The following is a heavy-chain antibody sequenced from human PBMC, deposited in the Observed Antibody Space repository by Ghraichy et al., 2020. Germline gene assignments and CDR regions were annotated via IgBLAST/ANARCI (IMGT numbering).Heavy chain of an antibody. J-gene: IGHJ3*02. CDR1: GFTFSSYN. Sequence: GSLRLSCAASGFTFSSYNMNWVRQAPGKGLEWVSSISSSSSYIYYADSVKGRFTISRDNAENSLYLQMNSLRAEDTAVYYCAREGLATPAFDIWGQGTMVTVSS. D-gene: IGHD2-15*01. CDR2: ISSSSSYI. CDR3: AREGLATPAFDI. V-gene: IGHV3-21*01.